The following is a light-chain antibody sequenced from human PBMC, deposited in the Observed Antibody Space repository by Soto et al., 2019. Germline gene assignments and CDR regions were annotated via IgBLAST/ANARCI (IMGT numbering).Light chain of an antibody. Sequence: EIVMTQSPATLSVSPGERATLSCRASQSVSSNLAWYQQKPGQVPRLLIYGASTRATGIPARFSGSGSGTECPLTISSLQSEDFAVYYCQQYNNWPFTFGPGTKVDIK. CDR1: QSVSSN. CDR2: GAS. CDR3: QQYNNWPFT. V-gene: IGKV3D-15*01. J-gene: IGKJ3*01.